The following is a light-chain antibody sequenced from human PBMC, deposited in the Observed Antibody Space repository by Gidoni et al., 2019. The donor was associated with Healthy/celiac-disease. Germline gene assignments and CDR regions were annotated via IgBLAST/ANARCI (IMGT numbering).Light chain of an antibody. J-gene: IGLJ2*01. CDR2: YDS. Sequence: SYVLTQPPSVSGAPGKTARINCGGNNIGSKSLHWYQQKPGQAPVLVIYYDSDRPSGIPERFSGSNSGNTATLTISRVEAGDEADYYCQVWDSSSDHVVFGGGTKLTVL. V-gene: IGLV3-21*04. CDR3: QVWDSSSDHVV. CDR1: NIGSKS.